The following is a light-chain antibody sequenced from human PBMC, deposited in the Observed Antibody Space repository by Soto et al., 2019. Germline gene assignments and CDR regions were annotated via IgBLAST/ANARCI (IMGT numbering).Light chain of an antibody. V-gene: IGKV1-9*01. CDR2: AAS. Sequence: IQLTQSPSSLSASVGNRFTITCRASQGISNFLAWYQQKPGKXPKXXIYAASTLQSGVPSRFSGSGSGTDLTITISSLQPEDFATYDCQQLESYPSTFGGGTKVDI. J-gene: IGKJ4*01. CDR3: QQLESYPST. CDR1: QGISNF.